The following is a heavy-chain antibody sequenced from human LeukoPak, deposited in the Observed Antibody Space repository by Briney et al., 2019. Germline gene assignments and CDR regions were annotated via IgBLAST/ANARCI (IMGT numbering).Heavy chain of an antibody. D-gene: IGHD6-13*01. CDR1: GGTFSSYA. CDR3: ARLTSTSWYECFDY. J-gene: IGHJ4*02. CDR2: TNPSGYRA. Sequence: ASVKVSCKASGGTFSSYAISWVRQAPGQGLEWMGTTNPSGYRANFAQKFQGRVTMTSDTSTSTVYVELSSLRSEDTAVYYCARLTSTSWYECFDYWGQGTLVTVSP. V-gene: IGHV1-46*01.